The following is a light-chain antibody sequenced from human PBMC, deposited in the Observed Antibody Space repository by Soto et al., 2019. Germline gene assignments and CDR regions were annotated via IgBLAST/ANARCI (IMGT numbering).Light chain of an antibody. V-gene: IGKV1-5*01. Sequence: DIQMTQSPPTLYASVGDRVTITCRASQSISSWLAWYQQKPGKAPKLLIYDASSLESGVPSRFSGSGSGTEFTLTISSLQPDDFATYYCQQYNSYSFGQGTKVEIK. J-gene: IGKJ1*01. CDR2: DAS. CDR3: QQYNSYS. CDR1: QSISSW.